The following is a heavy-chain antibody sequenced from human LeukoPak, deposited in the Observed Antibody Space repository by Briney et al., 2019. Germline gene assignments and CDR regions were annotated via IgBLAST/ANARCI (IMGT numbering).Heavy chain of an antibody. CDR2: ISGSGGST. V-gene: IGHV3-23*01. D-gene: IGHD3-10*01. CDR3: AKDPTMVRGVIIPTRFDP. CDR1: GFTFSSYA. Sequence: GGSLRLSCAASGFTFSSYAMSWVRQAPGKGLEWVSAISGSGGSTYYADSVKGRFTISRDNSKNTLYLQMNSLRAEDTAVYYCAKDPTMVRGVIIPTRFDPWGQGTLVTVSS. J-gene: IGHJ5*02.